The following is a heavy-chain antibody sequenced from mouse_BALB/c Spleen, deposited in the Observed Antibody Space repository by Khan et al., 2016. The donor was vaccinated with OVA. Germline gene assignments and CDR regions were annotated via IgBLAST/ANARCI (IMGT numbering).Heavy chain of an antibody. CDR1: GYTFTNYV. J-gene: IGHJ2*01. V-gene: IGHV9-3-1*01. Sequence: QIQLVQSGPELKKPGETVKISCKASGYTFTNYVMNWVKQSPGKGLKWMGWINTYTGEPTYDDDFKGRFASSLETSASTAFLQINSLKNEDTATXFCARFHGGYWGQGTTLTVSS. CDR2: INTYTGEP. CDR3: ARFHGGY.